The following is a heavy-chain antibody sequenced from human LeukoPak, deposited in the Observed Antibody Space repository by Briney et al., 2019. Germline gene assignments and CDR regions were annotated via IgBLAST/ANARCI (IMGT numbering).Heavy chain of an antibody. J-gene: IGHJ4*02. CDR3: ARAQYYYGSGSYLDY. Sequence: GGSLRLSCAASGFTFSGSALHWVRQASGKGLEWVGRIRSTANGYATAYAASVKGRFTISRDNSKNTLYLQMNSLRAEDTAVYYCARAQYYYGSGSYLDYWGQGTLVTVSS. CDR1: GFTFSGSA. V-gene: IGHV3-73*01. D-gene: IGHD3-10*01. CDR2: IRSTANGYAT.